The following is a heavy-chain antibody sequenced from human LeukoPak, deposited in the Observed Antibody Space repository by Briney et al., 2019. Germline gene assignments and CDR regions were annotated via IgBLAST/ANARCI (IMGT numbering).Heavy chain of an antibody. D-gene: IGHD3-10*01. CDR3: ATGRSFSGSYWDY. CDR1: GYSFTSYW. V-gene: IGHV5-51*01. J-gene: IGHJ4*02. Sequence: GSLKISCKGSGYSFTSYWIGWVRQMPGKGLEWMGIIYPGDSDTRYSPSFQGQVTISADKSISTAYLQWSSLKASDTAMYYCATGRSFSGSYWDYWGQGTLVTVSS. CDR2: IYPGDSDT.